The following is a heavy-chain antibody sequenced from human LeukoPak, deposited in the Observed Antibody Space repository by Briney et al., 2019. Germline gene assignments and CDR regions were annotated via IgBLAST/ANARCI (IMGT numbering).Heavy chain of an antibody. J-gene: IGHJ3*02. CDR1: GFTFSSYS. V-gene: IGHV3-21*01. CDR3: AREARWYCSSTSCSYGAFDI. CDR2: ISGSSSYI. D-gene: IGHD2-2*01. Sequence: GGSLRLSCAASGFTFSSYSMNWVRQAPGKGLEWVSSISGSSSYIYYADSVKGRFTISRDNAKNSLYLQMNSLRAEDTAVYYCAREARWYCSSTSCSYGAFDIWGQGTMVTVSS.